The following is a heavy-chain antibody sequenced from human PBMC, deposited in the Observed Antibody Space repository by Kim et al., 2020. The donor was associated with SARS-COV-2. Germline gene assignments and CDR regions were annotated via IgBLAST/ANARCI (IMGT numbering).Heavy chain of an antibody. J-gene: IGHJ6*02. CDR2: IIPIFGTA. CDR1: GGTFSSYA. Sequence: SVKVSCKASGGTFSSYAISWVRQAPGQGLEWVGGIIPIFGTANYAQKFQGRVTITADESTSTAYMELSSLRSEDTALYYCASENYSSGYYYYGMDVWGQGTTVTVSS. CDR3: ASENYSSGYYYYGMDV. D-gene: IGHD1-7*01. V-gene: IGHV1-69*13.